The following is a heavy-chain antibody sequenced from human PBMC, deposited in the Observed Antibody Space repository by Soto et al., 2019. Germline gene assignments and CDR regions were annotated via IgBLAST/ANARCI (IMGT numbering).Heavy chain of an antibody. CDR1: GYTITSYG. J-gene: IGHJ6*03. V-gene: IGHV1-18*01. Sequence: ASVKVSCKASGYTITSYGISWVRQAPVQGLDRMGWISAYNGNTNYAQKLQGRVTMTTDTSTSTAYMELRSLRSDDTAVYYCARDRPHDYYYYYMDVWGKGTTVTVSS. CDR2: ISAYNGNT. CDR3: ARDRPHDYYYYYMDV.